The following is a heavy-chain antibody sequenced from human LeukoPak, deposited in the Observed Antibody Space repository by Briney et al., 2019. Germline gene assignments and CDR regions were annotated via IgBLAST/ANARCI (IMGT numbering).Heavy chain of an antibody. CDR2: SRGSGGIT. V-gene: IGHV3-23*01. Sequence: GGSLRLSCRGSGFTFDDYAMHWVRQPPGKGLEWVSTSRGSGGITYYADSVKGRFTISRDQSKNTLYLQMNSLRVEDTAVYYCAKGYADYGADAFDIWGQGTMVTVSS. J-gene: IGHJ3*02. CDR3: AKGYADYGADAFDI. D-gene: IGHD4-17*01. CDR1: GFTFDDYA.